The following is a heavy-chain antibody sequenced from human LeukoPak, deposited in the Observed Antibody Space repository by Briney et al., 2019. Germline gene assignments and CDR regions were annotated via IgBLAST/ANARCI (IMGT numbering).Heavy chain of an antibody. CDR2: ISSDGSNK. V-gene: IGHV3-30*04. Sequence: GGSLRLSCAASTFTFSSYAMHWVRQAPGKGLEWVTVISSDGSNKYYADSVKGRFTISRDNAKNSLYLQMNSLRAEDTAVYYCARDRQYYYDSSGYYANDYWGQGTLVTVSS. CDR3: ARDRQYYYDSSGYYANDY. J-gene: IGHJ4*02. CDR1: TFTFSSYA. D-gene: IGHD3-22*01.